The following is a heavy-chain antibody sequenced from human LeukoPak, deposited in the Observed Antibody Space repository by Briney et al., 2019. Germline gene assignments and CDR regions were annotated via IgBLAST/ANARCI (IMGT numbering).Heavy chain of an antibody. CDR3: ARGGSLLGYCSGGSCSGAFDI. V-gene: IGHV1-8*01. CDR1: GYTFTSYD. CDR2: MNPNSGNT. Sequence: ASVKASCKASGYTFTSYDINWVRQATGQGLEWMGWMNPNSGNTGYAQKFQGRVTMTRNTSISTAYMELRSLRSEDTAVYYCARGGSLLGYCSGGSCSGAFDIWGQGTMVTVSS. J-gene: IGHJ3*02. D-gene: IGHD2-15*01.